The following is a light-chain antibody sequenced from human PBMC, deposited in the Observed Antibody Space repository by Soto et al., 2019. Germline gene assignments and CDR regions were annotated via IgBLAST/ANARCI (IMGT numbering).Light chain of an antibody. V-gene: IGKV1-27*01. Sequence: DIPMTQSPSSLSASVGDRVTITCRASQAISNYLAWYQQKPGKVPTLLIYAASTLQSGVPSRFSGSGSGTDFTLTISSLQPEDAATYYCQKFNAVPTFGGGTKVEI. CDR2: AAS. CDR1: QAISNY. CDR3: QKFNAVPT. J-gene: IGKJ4*01.